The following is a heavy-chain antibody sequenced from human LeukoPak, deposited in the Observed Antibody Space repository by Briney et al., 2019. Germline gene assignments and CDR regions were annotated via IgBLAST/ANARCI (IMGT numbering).Heavy chain of an antibody. J-gene: IGHJ4*02. Sequence: SETLSLTCTASGGSISSYYWSWIRQPPGKGLEWIGYIYYSGSTNYNPSLKSRVTISVDTSKNQFSLELSSVTAADTAVYYCARDTAYSSGWLIWGQGTLVTVSS. CDR2: IYYSGST. V-gene: IGHV4-59*01. CDR1: GGSISSYY. D-gene: IGHD6-19*01. CDR3: ARDTAYSSGWLI.